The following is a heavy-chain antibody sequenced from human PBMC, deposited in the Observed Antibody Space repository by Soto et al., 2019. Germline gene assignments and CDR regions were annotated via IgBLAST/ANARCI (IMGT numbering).Heavy chain of an antibody. J-gene: IGHJ6*03. CDR1: GYTFTSYG. V-gene: IGHV1-18*01. Sequence: ASVKVSCKASGYTFTSYGISWVRQAPGQGLEWMGWISAYNGNTNYAQKLQGRVTMTTDTSTSTAYMELRSLRSDDTAVYYCARDRTVTTPAPYYYYYMDVWGKGTTVTVSS. CDR2: ISAYNGNT. CDR3: ARDRTVTTPAPYYYYYMDV. D-gene: IGHD4-17*01.